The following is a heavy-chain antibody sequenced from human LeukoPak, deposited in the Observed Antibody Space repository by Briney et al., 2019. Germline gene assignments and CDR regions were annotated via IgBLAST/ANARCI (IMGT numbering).Heavy chain of an antibody. J-gene: IGHJ3*02. D-gene: IGHD5-24*01. CDR2: INHSGST. CDR3: ARRSWLNAFDI. V-gene: IGHV4-34*01. Sequence: SETLSLTCAVYGGSFSGYYWSWIRQPPGKGLEWIGEINHSGSTNYSPSLKSRVTISVDTSKNQFSLKLSSVTAADTAVYYCARRSWLNAFDIWGQGTMVTVSS. CDR1: GGSFSGYY.